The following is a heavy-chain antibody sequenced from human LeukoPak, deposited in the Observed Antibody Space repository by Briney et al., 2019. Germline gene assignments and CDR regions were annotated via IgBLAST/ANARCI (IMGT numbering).Heavy chain of an antibody. J-gene: IGHJ4*02. D-gene: IGHD4-23*01. CDR1: GGSISSSSYY. V-gene: IGHV4-39*01. Sequence: PSETLSLTCTVSGGSISSSSYYWGGIRQPPGKGLEWIGSIYYSGSTYYNPSLKSRVTISVDTSKNQFSLKLSSVTAADTAVYYCARHLLTVVTLEEIFDYWGQGTLVTVSS. CDR2: IYYSGST. CDR3: ARHLLTVVTLEEIFDY.